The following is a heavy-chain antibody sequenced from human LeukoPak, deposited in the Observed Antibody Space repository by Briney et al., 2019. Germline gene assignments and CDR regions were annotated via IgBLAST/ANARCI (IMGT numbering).Heavy chain of an antibody. J-gene: IGHJ3*02. CDR2: ISSSGSTI. CDR1: GFTFSSYA. V-gene: IGHV3-11*01. Sequence: GGSLRLSCAASGFTFSSYAMSWIRQAPGKGLEWVSYISSSGSTIYYADSVKGRFTISRDNAKNSLYLQMNSLRAEDTAVYYCARVTMTYAFDIWGQGTMVTVSS. CDR3: ARVTMTYAFDI. D-gene: IGHD3-22*01.